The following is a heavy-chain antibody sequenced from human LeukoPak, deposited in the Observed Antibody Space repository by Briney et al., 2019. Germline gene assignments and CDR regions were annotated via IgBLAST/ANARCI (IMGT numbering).Heavy chain of an antibody. CDR3: ATSKIVVVPAAKDY. CDR1: GFTFSNAW. D-gene: IGHD2-2*01. CDR2: ISGSGGST. V-gene: IGHV3-23*01. Sequence: PGGSLRLSCAASGFTFSNAWMSWVRQAPGKGLEWVSAISGSGGSTYYADSVKGRFTISRDNSKNTLYLQMNSLRAEDTAVYYCATSKIVVVPAAKDYWGQGTLVTVSS. J-gene: IGHJ4*02.